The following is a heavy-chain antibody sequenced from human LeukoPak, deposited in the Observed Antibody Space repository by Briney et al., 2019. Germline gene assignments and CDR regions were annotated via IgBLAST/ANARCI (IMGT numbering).Heavy chain of an antibody. Sequence: PGGSLRLSCAASGFTFSNYAMTWVRQAPGKGLEWVSSITGTGYTTYYADSVKGRFTISRDNSKNTLYLQMNSLRAEDTAVYYCAKDQYVVVPAYYFDYWGQGTLVTVSS. CDR2: ITGTGYTT. V-gene: IGHV3-23*01. D-gene: IGHD2-2*01. CDR3: AKDQYVVVPAYYFDY. J-gene: IGHJ4*02. CDR1: GFTFSNYA.